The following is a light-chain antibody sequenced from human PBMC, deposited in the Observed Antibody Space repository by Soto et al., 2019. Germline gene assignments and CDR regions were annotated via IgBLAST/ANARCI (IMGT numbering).Light chain of an antibody. V-gene: IGKV1-9*01. J-gene: IGKJ1*01. CDR1: QDISSY. CDR2: AAS. CDR3: QQLNNYPRT. Sequence: DIQLTQSPSFLSASVGDRVTITCRASQDISSYLVWYQQKPGKAPKLLIYAASTLLTGVPSRFNGSGSGTEFTLTISSLQPEDFATYYCQQLNNYPRTFGQGTKVEIK.